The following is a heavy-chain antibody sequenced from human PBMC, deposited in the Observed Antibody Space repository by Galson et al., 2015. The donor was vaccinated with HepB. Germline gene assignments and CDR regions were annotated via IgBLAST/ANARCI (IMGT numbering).Heavy chain of an antibody. D-gene: IGHD6-13*01. CDR3: ARVPYSSSWCGSGYYYYGMDV. J-gene: IGHJ6*02. CDR1: GGTFSSYA. CDR2: IIPIFGTA. V-gene: IGHV1-69*13. Sequence: SVKVSCKASGGTFSSYAISWVRRAPGQGLEWMGGIIPIFGTANYAQKFQGRVTITADESTSTAYMELSSLRSEDTAVYYCARVPYSSSWCGSGYYYYGMDVWGQGTTVTVSS.